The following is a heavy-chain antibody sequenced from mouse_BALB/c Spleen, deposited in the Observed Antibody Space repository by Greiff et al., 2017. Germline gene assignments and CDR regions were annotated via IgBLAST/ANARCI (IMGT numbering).Heavy chain of an antibody. CDR1: GFTFSSYG. D-gene: IGHD1-1*01. CDR2: INSNGGST. CDR3: ARVFYYYGSSYYFDY. Sequence: EVKLMESGGGLVQPGGSLKLSCAASGFTFSSYGMSWVRQTPDKRLELVATINSNGGSTYYPDSVKGRFTISRDNAKNTLYLQMSSLKSEDTAMYYCARVFYYYGSSYYFDYWGQGTTLTVSS. J-gene: IGHJ2*01. V-gene: IGHV5-6-3*01.